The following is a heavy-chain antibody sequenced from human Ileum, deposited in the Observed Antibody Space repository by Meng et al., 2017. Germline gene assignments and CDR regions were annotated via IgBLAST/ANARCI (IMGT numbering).Heavy chain of an antibody. CDR3: ARVDCPSSDCFKLGWFDP. D-gene: IGHD2-2*01. J-gene: IGHJ5*02. V-gene: IGHV3-23*01. CDR2: INYNGDTA. CDR1: GFTFDNYP. Sequence: EVQLLESGGGLVQPGGSLRLSCAASGFTFDNYPMTWVRQAPGKGLEWVSSINYNGDTAYYADSVKGRFTTSRDNSKNTLYLQIYSLRAEDTALYYCARVDCPSSDCFKLGWFDPWGQGTLVTVSS.